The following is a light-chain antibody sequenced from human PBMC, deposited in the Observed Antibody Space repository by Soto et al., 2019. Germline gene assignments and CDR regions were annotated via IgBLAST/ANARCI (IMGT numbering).Light chain of an antibody. CDR1: QNINSW. V-gene: IGKV1-5*03. CDR3: QHFNSYSWT. J-gene: IGKJ1*01. Sequence: DIHMTQSPSTLSASVGDRVTITCRASQNINSWLAWYQQKPGKAPKLLIYEASSLEKGVPARFGGSGSGTEFTLTISSLQPDDFATYYCQHFNSYSWTFGQGTKVDIK. CDR2: EAS.